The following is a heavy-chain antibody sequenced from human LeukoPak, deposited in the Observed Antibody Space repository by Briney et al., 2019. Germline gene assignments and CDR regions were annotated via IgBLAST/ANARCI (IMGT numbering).Heavy chain of an antibody. J-gene: IGHJ4*02. CDR3: ARGAVSCYGSGSLSYYFDY. CDR2: IYTSGST. CDR1: GGSISSYY. V-gene: IGHV4-4*07. D-gene: IGHD3-10*01. Sequence: SETLSLTCTVSGGSISSYYWSWIRQPAGKGLEWIGRIYTSGSTNYNPSLKSRVTISVDKSKNQFSLKLSSVTAADTAVYYCARGAVSCYGSGSLSYYFDYWGQGTLVTVSS.